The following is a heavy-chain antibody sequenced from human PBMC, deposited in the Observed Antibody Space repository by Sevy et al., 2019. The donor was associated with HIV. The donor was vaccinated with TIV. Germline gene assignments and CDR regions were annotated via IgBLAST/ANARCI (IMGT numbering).Heavy chain of an antibody. CDR2: IGYDGINK. CDR1: GFTFSSYG. CDR3: ARAGEIVEAAAHYGMDV. Sequence: GGSLRLSCAASGFTFSSYGMHWVRQAPGKGLEWVAVIGYDGINKYYGDSVKGQFTISRDSSKNTVYLQMTNLRAEDTAVYYCARAGEIVEAAAHYGMDVWGQGTTVTVSS. D-gene: IGHD6-13*01. V-gene: IGHV3-33*01. J-gene: IGHJ6*02.